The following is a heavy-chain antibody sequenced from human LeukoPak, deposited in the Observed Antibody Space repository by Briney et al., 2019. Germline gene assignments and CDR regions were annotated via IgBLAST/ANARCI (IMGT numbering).Heavy chain of an antibody. V-gene: IGHV4-4*09. CDR3: ARLNGGDSSGWFNDWLDP. CDR2: IYTSGST. D-gene: IGHD6-19*01. CDR1: GGSISSYY. Sequence: KPSETLSLTCTVSGGSISSYYWSWIRQPPGKGLEWIGYIYTSGSTNYNPSLKSRVTISVDTSKNQFSLKLSSVTAADTAVYYCARLNGGDSSGWFNDWLDPWGQGTLVTVSS. J-gene: IGHJ5*02.